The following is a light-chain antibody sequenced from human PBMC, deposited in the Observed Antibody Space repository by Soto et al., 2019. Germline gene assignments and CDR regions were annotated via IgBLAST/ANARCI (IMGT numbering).Light chain of an antibody. J-gene: IGKJ1*01. CDR2: DAS. Sequence: GERVTITCRASQNINNWIAWYQQKPGKAPKFLIYDASTLESGVPSRFSGSGFGTEFSLTISSLQPDDFGSYYCQHMRTFGQGTKVEMK. CDR1: QNINNW. CDR3: QHMRT. V-gene: IGKV1-5*01.